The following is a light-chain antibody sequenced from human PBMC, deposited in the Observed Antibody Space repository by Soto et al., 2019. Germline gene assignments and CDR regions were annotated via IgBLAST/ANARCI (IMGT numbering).Light chain of an antibody. J-gene: IGLJ2*01. CDR2: EVS. V-gene: IGLV2-14*01. Sequence: QPVLTQPASVSGSPGQSITISCTGTSSDIGNYDFVSWYQQVPGTAPKAMIYEVSSRPSGVSNRFSGSKSGNTASLPISGLQAEDEAYYYCSSYTTSTSFILFGGGTQMTVL. CDR3: SSYTTSTSFIL. CDR1: SSDIGNYDF.